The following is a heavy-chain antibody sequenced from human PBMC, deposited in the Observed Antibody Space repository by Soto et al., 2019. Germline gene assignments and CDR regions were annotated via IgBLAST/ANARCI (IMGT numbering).Heavy chain of an antibody. V-gene: IGHV4-34*01. CDR3: DRGLQRRFGGYKGISYPGMDA. CDR2: ISHSGST. D-gene: IGHD5-12*01. J-gene: IGHJ6*04. CDR1: GGSFSDYF. Sequence: QVQLQQWGAGLLKPSETLSLTCAVYGGSFSDYFWSWIRQPPSKGLEWIGEISHSGSTSYNPSIQSRVTISAETSKKPFFQILSSLTSANTAVYYWDRGLQRRFGGYKGISYPGMDAWAKGP.